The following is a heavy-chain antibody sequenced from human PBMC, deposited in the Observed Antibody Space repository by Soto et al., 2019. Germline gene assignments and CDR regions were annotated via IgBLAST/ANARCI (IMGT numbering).Heavy chain of an antibody. J-gene: IGHJ5*02. D-gene: IGHD3-22*01. V-gene: IGHV3-49*03. CDR3: TRDSNYYDSSGYYPYNWFDP. CDR1: GFTFGDYA. CDR2: IRSKAYGGTT. Sequence: GGSLRLSCTASGFTFGDYAMSWFRQAPGKGLEWVVFIRSKAYGGTTEYAASVKGRFTISRDDSKSIAYLQMNSLKTEDTAVYYCTRDSNYYDSSGYYPYNWFDPWGQGTLVTAPQ.